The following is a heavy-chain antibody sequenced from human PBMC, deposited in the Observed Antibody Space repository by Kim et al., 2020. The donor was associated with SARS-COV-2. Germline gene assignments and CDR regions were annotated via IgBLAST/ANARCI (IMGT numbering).Heavy chain of an antibody. J-gene: IGHJ4*02. D-gene: IGHD3-10*01. Sequence: NYEQKFQGMVTMTRDTSTSTAYMGLSRLRSDDTAVYYCASGARSQGVYDYWGQGTLVTVSS. V-gene: IGHV1-2*02. CDR3: ASGARSQGVYDY.